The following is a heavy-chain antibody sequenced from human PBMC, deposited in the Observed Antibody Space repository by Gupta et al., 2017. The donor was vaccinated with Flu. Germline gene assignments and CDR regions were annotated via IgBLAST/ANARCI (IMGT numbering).Heavy chain of an antibody. J-gene: IGHJ4*02. CDR1: GFSFNYYG. CDR2: ISYDGSKT. CDR3: ARDKWDEQLDPGVLPY. V-gene: IGHV3-30*03. Sequence: QVQLVESGGGVVQPGRSLRLSCAASGFSFNYYGIHCVRQAPGKGLEWVALISYDGSKTFYADSVKGRFTISRDNSKNALYLHINGLRVEDTAVYYCARDKWDEQLDPGVLPYWGQGTLVTVSS. D-gene: IGHD6-6*01.